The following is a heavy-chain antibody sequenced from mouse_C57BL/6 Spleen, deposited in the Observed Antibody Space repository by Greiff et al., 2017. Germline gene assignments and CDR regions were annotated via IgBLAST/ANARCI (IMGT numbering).Heavy chain of an antibody. V-gene: IGHV1-80*01. Sequence: QVQLQQSGAELVKPGASVKISCKASGYAFSSYWMNWVKQRPGKGLERIGQIYPGDGDTNYNGKFKGKATLTADKSSSTAYMQLSSLTSEDSAVYFCARRRDYDYDGLAMDYWGQGTSVTVSS. CDR2: IYPGDGDT. J-gene: IGHJ4*01. D-gene: IGHD2-4*01. CDR1: GYAFSSYW. CDR3: ARRRDYDYDGLAMDY.